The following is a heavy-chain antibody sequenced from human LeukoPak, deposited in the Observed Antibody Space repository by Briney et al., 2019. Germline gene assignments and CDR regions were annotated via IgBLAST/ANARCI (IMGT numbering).Heavy chain of an antibody. Sequence: PGGSLRLSCAASGLTFSSYGMHWVRQAPGKGLEWVAVISYDGSNKYYADSVKGRFTISRDNSKNTLYLQMNSLRAEDSAVYYCAEGGGGSYLYFDYWGQGTLVTVSS. J-gene: IGHJ4*02. CDR2: ISYDGSNK. CDR3: AEGGGGSYLYFDY. V-gene: IGHV3-30*18. D-gene: IGHD1-26*01. CDR1: GLTFSSYG.